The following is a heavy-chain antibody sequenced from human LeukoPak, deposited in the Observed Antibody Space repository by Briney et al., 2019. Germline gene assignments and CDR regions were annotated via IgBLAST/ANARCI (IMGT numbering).Heavy chain of an antibody. CDR2: IYYSGST. Sequence: PSETLSLTCNFSDGSISSYYWGWIRQPPGKGLEWIGSIYYSGSTYYNPSLKSRVTISVDTSKNQFSLKLSSVTAADTAVYYCARDMVLGGNRKGGFDYWGQGTLVTVSS. CDR3: ARDMVLGGNRKGGFDY. D-gene: IGHD4-23*01. V-gene: IGHV4-39*07. J-gene: IGHJ4*02. CDR1: DGSISSYY.